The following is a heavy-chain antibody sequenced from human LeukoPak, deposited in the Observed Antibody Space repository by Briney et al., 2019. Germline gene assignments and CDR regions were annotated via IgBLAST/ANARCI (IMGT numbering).Heavy chain of an antibody. J-gene: IGHJ4*02. D-gene: IGHD3-10*01. Sequence: ASVKVSCKASGYTFTGYYLHWVRQAPGQGLDRMGWINPNSGGTNYAQKFQGRVTMTRDTSISTAYMEVSRLRSDDTAVYYCARDHAYYDSGSNYAFDYWGQGTLVTVSS. CDR3: ARDHAYYDSGSNYAFDY. CDR2: INPNSGGT. V-gene: IGHV1-2*02. CDR1: GYTFTGYY.